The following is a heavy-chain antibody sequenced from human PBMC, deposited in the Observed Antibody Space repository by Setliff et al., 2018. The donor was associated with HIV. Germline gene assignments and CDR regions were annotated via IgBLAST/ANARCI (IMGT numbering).Heavy chain of an antibody. V-gene: IGHV3-7*01. D-gene: IGHD3-3*01. CDR2: IKQDGSEK. Sequence: GGSLRLSCAASGFTFSRYWMSWVRQAPGKGLEWVANIKQDGSEKYYGDSVQGRFTVSRDNAENSVYLQMNSLRAEDTAVYYCARDYLYYNLYNGSPVYGMDVWGQGTTVTVSS. CDR1: GFTFSRYW. CDR3: ARDYLYYNLYNGSPVYGMDV. J-gene: IGHJ6*02.